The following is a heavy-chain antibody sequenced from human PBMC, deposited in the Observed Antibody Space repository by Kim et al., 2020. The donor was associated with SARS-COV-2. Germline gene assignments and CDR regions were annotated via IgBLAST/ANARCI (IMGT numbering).Heavy chain of an antibody. CDR3: TTDGGSDGYIFDY. Sequence: GGSLRLSCAASGFTFSNAWMSWVRQAPGKGLEWVGRIKSRPDGGTSDYNTPVKGRFSISRDDLTNTLYLQMNSLKTEDTAVYYCTTDGGSDGYIFDYWGQGSLVTVSS. D-gene: IGHD5-18*01. J-gene: IGHJ4*02. CDR1: GFTFSNAW. CDR2: IKSRPDGGTS. V-gene: IGHV3-15*01.